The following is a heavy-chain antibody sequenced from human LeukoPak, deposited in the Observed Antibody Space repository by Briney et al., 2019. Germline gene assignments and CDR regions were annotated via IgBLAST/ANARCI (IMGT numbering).Heavy chain of an antibody. CDR1: SGSFSDYY. CDR3: ARGTFGRVAGTLDY. J-gene: IGHJ4*02. CDR2: IYYSGST. V-gene: IGHV4-59*01. Sequence: PSETLSLTCAVYSGSFSDYYWSWIRQPPGKGLEWIGYIYYSGSTNYNPSLKSRVTISVDTSKNQFSLKLSSVTAADTAVYYCARGTFGRVAGTLDYWGQGTLVTVSS. D-gene: IGHD6-19*01.